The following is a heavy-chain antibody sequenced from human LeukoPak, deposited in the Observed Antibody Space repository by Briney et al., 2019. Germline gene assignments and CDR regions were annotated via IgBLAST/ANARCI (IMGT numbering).Heavy chain of an antibody. J-gene: IGHJ1*01. V-gene: IGHV4-4*02. D-gene: IGHD6-13*01. CDR2: IYHSGST. Sequence: SSGTLSLTCAVSGGSISSSNWWSWVRQPPGKGLEWIGEIYHSGSTNYNPSLKSRVTMSVDTSKNQFSLKLSSVTAADTAVYYCARASSSWYTEYFQHWGQGTLVTVSS. CDR1: GGSISSSNW. CDR3: ARASSSWYTEYFQH.